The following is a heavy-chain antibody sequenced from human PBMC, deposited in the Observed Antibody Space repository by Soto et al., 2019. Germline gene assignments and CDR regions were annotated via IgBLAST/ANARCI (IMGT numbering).Heavy chain of an antibody. CDR1: GGSISSYY. CDR3: ARQGVGPLHGLVDV. Sequence: QVQLQESGPGLVKPSETLSLSCTVSGGSISSYYWSWFRQSPGKRMEWIGYVHHSWGSSYNPSLQSRVAISLDTSKSQFPPKVTSVTPTDTAVYYCARQGVGPLHGLVDVWGQGTTVTVSS. D-gene: IGHD1-26*01. J-gene: IGHJ6*02. V-gene: IGHV4-59*08. CDR2: VHHSWGS.